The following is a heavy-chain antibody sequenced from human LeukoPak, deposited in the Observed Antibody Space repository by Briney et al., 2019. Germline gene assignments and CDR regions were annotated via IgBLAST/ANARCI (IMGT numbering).Heavy chain of an antibody. D-gene: IGHD2-15*01. CDR1: GYTFTGYY. CDR3: ATYCSGGSCYPA. CDR2: INPNSGGT. V-gene: IGHV1-2*06. Sequence: ASVKVSCKASGYTFTGYYMQWVRQAPGQGLEWMGRINPNSGGTNYAQKFQGRVTMTRDTSISTAYMELSRLRSDDTAVYYCATYCSGGSCYPAWGQGTLVTVSS. J-gene: IGHJ5*02.